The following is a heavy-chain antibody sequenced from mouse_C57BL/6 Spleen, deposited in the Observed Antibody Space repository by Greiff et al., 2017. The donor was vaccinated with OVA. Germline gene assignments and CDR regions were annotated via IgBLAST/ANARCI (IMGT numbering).Heavy chain of an antibody. Sequence: EVQGVESGGGLVKPGGSLKLSCAASGFTFSSYAMSWVRQTPEKRLEWVATISDGGSYTYYPDNVKGRFTITRDNAKNNLYLQMSHLKSEDTAMYYCARHPVVATDAMDYWGQGTSVTVSS. D-gene: IGHD1-1*01. CDR3: ARHPVVATDAMDY. V-gene: IGHV5-4*01. CDR1: GFTFSSYA. J-gene: IGHJ4*01. CDR2: ISDGGSYT.